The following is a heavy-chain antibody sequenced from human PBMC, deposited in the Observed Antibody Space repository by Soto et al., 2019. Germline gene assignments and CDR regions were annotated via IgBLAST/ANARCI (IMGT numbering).Heavy chain of an antibody. J-gene: IGHJ4*02. CDR3: ARDYSGSRPFDC. D-gene: IGHD1-1*01. V-gene: IGHV3-11*01. Sequence: KTGGSLRLSCAASGFTFSDYYMSWIRQAPGKGLEWVSYITTSGGTTYYADSVKGRFTISRDNAKDSLYLQMNSLRAEDTAVYYCARDYSGSRPFDCWGQGTLVTVSS. CDR2: ITTSGGTT. CDR1: GFTFSDYY.